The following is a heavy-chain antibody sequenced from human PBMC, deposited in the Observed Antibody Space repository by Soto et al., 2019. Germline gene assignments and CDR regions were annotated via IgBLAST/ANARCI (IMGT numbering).Heavy chain of an antibody. V-gene: IGHV3-23*01. CDR3: AKVPVVVVAATHFFDY. D-gene: IGHD2-15*01. J-gene: IGHJ4*02. CDR2: ISGSGGST. Sequence: GGPLRLSCAASGFTFSSYAMSWVRQAPGKGLEWVSAISGSGGSTYYADSVKGRFTISRDNSKNTLYLQMNSLRAEDTAVFYCAKVPVVVVAATHFFDYWGQGTLVTVSS. CDR1: GFTFSSYA.